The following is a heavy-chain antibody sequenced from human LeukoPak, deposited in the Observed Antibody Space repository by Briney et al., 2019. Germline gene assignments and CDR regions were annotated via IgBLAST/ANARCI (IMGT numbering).Heavy chain of an antibody. J-gene: IGHJ6*03. V-gene: IGHV3-23*01. CDR3: AKGASGSYYGGNMDV. D-gene: IGHD1-26*01. CDR2: ISGSGGST. Sequence: GGSLRLSCAASGFTFSTYAMSWVRKAPGKGLEWVSAISGSGGSTYYADSVKGRFTISRDNSKNTLYLQMNSLRAEDTAVYYCAKGASGSYYGGNMDVWGKGTTVTVSS. CDR1: GFTFSTYA.